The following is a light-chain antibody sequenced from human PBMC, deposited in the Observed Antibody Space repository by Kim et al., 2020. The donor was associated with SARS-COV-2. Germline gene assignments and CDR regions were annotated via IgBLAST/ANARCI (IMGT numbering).Light chain of an antibody. CDR2: YDS. Sequence: SYELTQPPSVSVAPGKTARITCGGNNIGSKSVHWYQQKPAQAPVLVIYYDSDRPSGIPERFSGSNSGNTATLTISRVEAGDEADYYCQVWDSSSDHRGV. V-gene: IGLV3-21*04. CDR3: QVWDSSSDHRGV. CDR1: NIGSKS. J-gene: IGLJ3*02.